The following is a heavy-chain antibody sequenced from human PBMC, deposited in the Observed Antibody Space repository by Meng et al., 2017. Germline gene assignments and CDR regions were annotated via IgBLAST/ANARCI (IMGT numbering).Heavy chain of an antibody. CDR3: AFSQGDIVVVPAATPPYYYGMDV. J-gene: IGHJ6*02. CDR1: GYTFTGYY. CDR2: IIPIFGTA. V-gene: IGHV1-69*13. D-gene: IGHD2-2*01. Sequence: SVKVSCKASGYTFTGYYMHWVRQAPGQGLEWMGGIIPIFGTANYAQKFQGRVTITADESTSTAYMELSSLRSEDTAVYYCAFSQGDIVVVPAATPPYYYGMDVWGQGTTVTVSS.